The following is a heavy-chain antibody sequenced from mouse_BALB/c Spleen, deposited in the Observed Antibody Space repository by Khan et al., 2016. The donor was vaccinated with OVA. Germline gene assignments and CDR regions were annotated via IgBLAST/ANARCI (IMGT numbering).Heavy chain of an antibody. V-gene: IGHV3-2*02. D-gene: IGHD2-10*02. Sequence: EVQLVESGPGLLKPSQSLSLTCTVTGYSITSDYAWNWIRQFPGNKLEWMAYISYSGNTNYNPSLKSRISVTRDTSKNQFFLQLNSVTTEDTATYYCARMYGGDFDYWGQGTTLTVSS. CDR1: GYSITSDYA. CDR2: ISYSGNT. CDR3: ARMYGGDFDY. J-gene: IGHJ2*01.